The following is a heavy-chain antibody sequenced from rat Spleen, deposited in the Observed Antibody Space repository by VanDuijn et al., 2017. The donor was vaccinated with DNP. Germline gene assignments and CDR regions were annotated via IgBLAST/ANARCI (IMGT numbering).Heavy chain of an antibody. CDR1: GFTFSDYY. CDR2: LSYNGGTP. CDR3: TRDSGDWYFDF. D-gene: IGHD1-1*01. J-gene: IGHJ1*01. Sequence: EVQLVESGGGLVQPGRSLKLSCAVSGFTFSDYYMAWVRQAPAKGLEWVATLSYNGGTPYYRDSVKGRFTISRDNAKSTLYLQMDSLRSEDTATYYCTRDSGDWYFDFWGPGTMVTVSS. V-gene: IGHV5-20*01.